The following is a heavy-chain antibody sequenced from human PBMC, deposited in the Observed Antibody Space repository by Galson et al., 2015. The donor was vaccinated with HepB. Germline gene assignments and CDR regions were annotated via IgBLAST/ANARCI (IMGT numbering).Heavy chain of an antibody. CDR1: GFTFSSYA. D-gene: IGHD4-11*01. Sequence: SLRLSCAASGFTFSSYAMHWVRQAPGKGLEYVSAISSNGGSTYYANSVKGRFTISRDNSKNTLYLQMGSLRAEDMAVYYCARDVLSNPSGMDVWGQGTTVTVSS. CDR3: ARDVLSNPSGMDV. V-gene: IGHV3-64*01. CDR2: ISSNGGST. J-gene: IGHJ6*02.